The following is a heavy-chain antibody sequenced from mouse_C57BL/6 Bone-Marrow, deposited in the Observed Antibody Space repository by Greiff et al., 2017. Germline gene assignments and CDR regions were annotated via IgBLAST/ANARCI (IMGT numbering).Heavy chain of an antibody. J-gene: IGHJ4*01. CDR2: ISDGGSYT. CDR3: ARVAYGFYAMDY. V-gene: IGHV5-4*01. Sequence: EVQLQESGGGLVKPGGSLKLSCAASGFTFSSYAMSWVRQTPEKRLEWVATISDGGSYTNYPDNVKGRFTISRDKAKNNLYLQMSHLKSEDTAMYYCARVAYGFYAMDYWGQGTSVTVSA. D-gene: IGHD2-2*01. CDR1: GFTFSSYA.